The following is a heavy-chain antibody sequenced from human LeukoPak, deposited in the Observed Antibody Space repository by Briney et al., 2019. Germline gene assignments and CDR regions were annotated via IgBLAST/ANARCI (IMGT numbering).Heavy chain of an antibody. Sequence: GASVKLSCKASGYTFTGYDMHWVRQAPGQRLGGRGGINPNSGGTNYAQKFQGRVTMTRDTSISTAYMELSRLRSDDTAVYYCARAMVRGVIPDYWGQGNLVTVSS. CDR1: GYTFTGYD. J-gene: IGHJ4*02. CDR2: INPNSGGT. CDR3: ARAMVRGVIPDY. D-gene: IGHD3-10*01. V-gene: IGHV1-2*02.